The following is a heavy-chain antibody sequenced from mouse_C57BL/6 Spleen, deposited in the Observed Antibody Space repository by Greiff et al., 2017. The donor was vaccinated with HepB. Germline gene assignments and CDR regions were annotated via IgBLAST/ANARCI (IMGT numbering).Heavy chain of an antibody. CDR1: GFSLTSYG. CDR3: ARNTYYYGSSYRYFDY. J-gene: IGHJ2*01. D-gene: IGHD1-1*01. CDR2: IWSGGST. Sequence: QVQLQQSGPGLVQPSQSLSITCTVSGFSLTSYGVHWVRQSPGKGLEWLGVIWSGGSTDYNAAFISRLSISKDNSKSQVFFKMNSLQADDTAIYYCARNTYYYGSSYRYFDYWGQGTTLTVSS. V-gene: IGHV2-2*01.